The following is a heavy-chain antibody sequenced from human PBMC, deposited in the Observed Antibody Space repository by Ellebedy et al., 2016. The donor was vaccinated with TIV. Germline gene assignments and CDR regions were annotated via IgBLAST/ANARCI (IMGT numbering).Heavy chain of an antibody. CDR2: INHSGST. CDR1: GGSFSGYY. D-gene: IGHD3-3*02. CDR3: ARVSALTHFDY. Sequence: SETLSLXCAVYGGSFSGYYWSWIRQPPGKGLEWIGEINHSGSTYYNPSLKSRVTMSVDTSKNQFSLKLSSVTAADTAVYYCARVSALTHFDYWGQGILVTVSS. J-gene: IGHJ4*02. V-gene: IGHV4-34*01.